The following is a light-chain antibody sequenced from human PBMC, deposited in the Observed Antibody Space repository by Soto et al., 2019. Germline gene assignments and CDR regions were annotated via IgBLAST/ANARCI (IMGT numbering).Light chain of an antibody. Sequence: EIVLTQSPGTLSMSPGERATLSCRASQSLTNNYLAWFQQKPGQAPRLLIYGASNRPTDIPDRFSGSGSGTDFTLTISRLEPEDFAVYYCQQYDSSTWTFGQGTKVDIK. V-gene: IGKV3-20*01. J-gene: IGKJ1*01. CDR3: QQYDSSTWT. CDR2: GAS. CDR1: QSLTNNY.